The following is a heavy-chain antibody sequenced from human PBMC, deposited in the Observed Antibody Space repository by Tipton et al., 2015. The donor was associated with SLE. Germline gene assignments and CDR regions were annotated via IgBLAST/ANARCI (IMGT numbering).Heavy chain of an antibody. CDR1: GASIGSGGYS. Sequence: TLSLTCAVSGASIGSGGYSWNWIRQPPGKGLQWIGYIFHSGSTNYNPSLKSRVTISVDTSKNQFSLKLSSVTAADTAVYYCAREPRPRGALKGAFDIWGQGTMVTVSS. CDR3: AREPRPRGALKGAFDI. CDR2: IFHSGST. V-gene: IGHV4-30-2*01. J-gene: IGHJ3*02.